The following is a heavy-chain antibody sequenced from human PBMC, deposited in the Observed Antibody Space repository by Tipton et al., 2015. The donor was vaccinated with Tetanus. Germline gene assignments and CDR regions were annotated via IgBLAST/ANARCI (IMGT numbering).Heavy chain of an antibody. Sequence: QLVQSGAEVKRPGATMKVSCKASEYPFIDYYIYWVRQAPGQGLEWMGWINVNSGSTNYAQRFHGRVAITWDTYSSTAYLELNSLMSDDTAVYYCATEEMYSANPLGHWGQGSLVSVSS. CDR3: ATEEMYSANPLGH. J-gene: IGHJ4*02. V-gene: IGHV1-2*02. CDR2: INVNSGST. D-gene: IGHD4-11*01. CDR1: EYPFIDYY.